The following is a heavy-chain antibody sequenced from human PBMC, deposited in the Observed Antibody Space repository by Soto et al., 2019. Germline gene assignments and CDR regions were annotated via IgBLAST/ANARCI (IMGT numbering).Heavy chain of an antibody. V-gene: IGHV1-3*01. CDR3: ARVRADSSGYYYVDDY. Sequence: ASVKVSCKASGYTFTSYAMHWVRQAPGQRLESMGWINAGNGNTKYSQKFQGRVTITRDTSASTAYMELSSLRSEDTAVYYCARVRADSSGYYYVDDYWGQGTLVTVSS. CDR2: INAGNGNT. CDR1: GYTFTSYA. J-gene: IGHJ4*02. D-gene: IGHD3-22*01.